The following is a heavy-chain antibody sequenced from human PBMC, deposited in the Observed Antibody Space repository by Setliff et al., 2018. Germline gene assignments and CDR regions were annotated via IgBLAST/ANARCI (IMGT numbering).Heavy chain of an antibody. J-gene: IGHJ4*02. Sequence: GGSLRLSCAASGFTFSRYWMSWVRQAPGKGLEWVANIKQDGSEKYYVDSVKGRFTISRDNAKNSLYLQMNSLRAEDTAVYYCARGGNLIYYLDYWGQGTLVTVSS. V-gene: IGHV3-7*04. CDR1: GFTFSRYW. D-gene: IGHD2-15*01. CDR2: IKQDGSEK. CDR3: ARGGNLIYYLDY.